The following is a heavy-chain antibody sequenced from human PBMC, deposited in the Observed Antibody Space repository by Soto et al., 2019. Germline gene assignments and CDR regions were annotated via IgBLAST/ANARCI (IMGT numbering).Heavy chain of an antibody. Sequence: QVQLVQSGAEVKKPGSSVKVSCKASGGTFSSYAISWVRQAPGQGLEWMGGISPISETTNDAQKFQGRVTITADESKSTAYMELSSLRSEDTAVYYCARSQGSSTSLELYYYYYYGMDVWGQGTMVTVSS. V-gene: IGHV1-69*01. CDR2: ISPISETT. J-gene: IGHJ6*02. CDR3: ARSQGSSTSLELYYYYYYGMDV. CDR1: GGTFSSYA. D-gene: IGHD2-2*01.